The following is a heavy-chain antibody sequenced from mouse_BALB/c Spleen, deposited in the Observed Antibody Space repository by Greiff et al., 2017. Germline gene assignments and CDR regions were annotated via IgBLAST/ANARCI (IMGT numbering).Heavy chain of an antibody. J-gene: IGHJ2*01. CDR1: GYTFTDYN. CDR3: APYDYAFDY. Sequence: VQLQQSGPELVKPGASVKISCKASGYTFTDYNMHWVKQSHGKSLEWIGYIYPYNGGTGYNQKFKSKATLTVDNSSSTAYMELRSLTSEDSAVYYCAPYDYAFDYWGQGTTLTVSS. D-gene: IGHD2-4*01. CDR2: IYPYNGGT. V-gene: IGHV1S29*02.